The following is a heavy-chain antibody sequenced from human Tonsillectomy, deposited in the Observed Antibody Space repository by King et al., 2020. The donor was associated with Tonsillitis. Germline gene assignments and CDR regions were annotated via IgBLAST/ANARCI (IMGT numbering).Heavy chain of an antibody. J-gene: IGHJ6*02. V-gene: IGHV3-30*18. D-gene: IGHD4-23*01. CDR2: ISYDGSNK. CDR3: AKAKVGYGIDV. Sequence: QVQLVESGGGVVQPGRSLRLSCAASGFTFSSYGMHWVRQAPGKGLEWVAVISYDGSNKYYADSVKGRFTISRDNSKNTLYLQMNNLRAEDTAVYYCAKAKVGYGIDVLGQGTTVTVSS. CDR1: GFTFSSYG.